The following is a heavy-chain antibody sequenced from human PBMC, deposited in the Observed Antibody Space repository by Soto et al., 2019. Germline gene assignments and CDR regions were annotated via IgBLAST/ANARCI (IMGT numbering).Heavy chain of an antibody. CDR1: GRSFSGYY. V-gene: IGHV4-34*01. Sequence: SETLSLTCAVYGRSFSGYYWSWIRQPPGKGLEWIGEINHSGSTNYNPSLKSRVTISVDTSQNQFSLNLSSVTAADTAVYYCARAYGGNSGVGEYWGQGTLVTVS. D-gene: IGHD4-17*01. J-gene: IGHJ4*02. CDR3: ARAYGGNSGVGEY. CDR2: INHSGST.